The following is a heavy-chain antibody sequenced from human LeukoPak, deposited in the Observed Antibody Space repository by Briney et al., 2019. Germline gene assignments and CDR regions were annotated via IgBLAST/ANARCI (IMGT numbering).Heavy chain of an antibody. CDR3: ARLLLLAPFHQYYYGMDV. CDR1: GGTFSSYA. D-gene: IGHD2-15*01. V-gene: IGHV1-69*01. J-gene: IGHJ6*04. CDR2: IIPIFGTA. Sequence: SVKVSCKASGGTFSSYAISWVRQAPGQGLEWMGGIIPIFGTANCAQKFQGRVTITADESTSTAYMELSSLRSEDTAVYYCARLLLLAPFHQYYYGMDVWGEGTAVTVSS.